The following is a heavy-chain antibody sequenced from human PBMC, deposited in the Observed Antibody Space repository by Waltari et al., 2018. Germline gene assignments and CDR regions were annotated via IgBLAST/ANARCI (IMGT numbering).Heavy chain of an antibody. CDR3: CGGEVTGTDF. Sequence: EVQVVESGGGLVQPGGSLKLSCATSGFSFRGSSIHWVRQTSGKGLEWVGRIRREPYNYATAYSASVKGRFTISRDDSKNTAFLQMNSLMTEDTAVYYCCGGEVTGTDFWGQGTLVTVSS. CDR1: GFSFRGSS. D-gene: IGHD6-19*01. V-gene: IGHV3-73*01. CDR2: IRREPYNYAT. J-gene: IGHJ4*02.